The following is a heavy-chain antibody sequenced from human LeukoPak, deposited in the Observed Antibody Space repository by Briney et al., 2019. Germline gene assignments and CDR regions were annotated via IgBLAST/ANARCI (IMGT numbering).Heavy chain of an antibody. Sequence: GESLRISCKGSGYSFTSYWISWVRQMPGKGLEWMGIIYPGDSDTRYSPSFQGQVTISADKSISTAYLQWSSLKASDTAMYYCAKARIAARPGLYYYYGMDVWGQGTTVTVSS. CDR2: IYPGDSDT. CDR3: AKARIAARPGLYYYYGMDV. CDR1: GYSFTSYW. V-gene: IGHV5-51*01. J-gene: IGHJ6*02. D-gene: IGHD6-6*01.